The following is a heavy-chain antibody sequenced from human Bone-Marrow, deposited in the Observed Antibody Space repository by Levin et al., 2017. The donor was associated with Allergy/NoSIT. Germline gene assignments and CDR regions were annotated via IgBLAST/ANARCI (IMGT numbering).Heavy chain of an antibody. CDR2: IWYDGSNK. J-gene: IGHJ4*02. D-gene: IGHD5-18*01. Sequence: SGGSLRLSCAASGFTFSSYGMHWVRQAPGKGLEWVAVIWYDGSNKYYADSVKGRFTISRDNSKNTLYLQMNSLRAEDTAVYYCARDRGYSYALEYWGQGTLVTVSS. CDR1: GFTFSSYG. V-gene: IGHV3-33*01. CDR3: ARDRGYSYALEY.